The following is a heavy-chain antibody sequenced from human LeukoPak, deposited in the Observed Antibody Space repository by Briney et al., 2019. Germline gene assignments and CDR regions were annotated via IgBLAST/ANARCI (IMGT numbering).Heavy chain of an antibody. J-gene: IGHJ4*02. CDR2: ISYDGSNK. Sequence: PGGSLRLSCAASGFTFRSYAMHWVRQAPGKGLEWVAVISYDGSNKYYADSVKGRFTISRDNSKNTLYLQMNSLTAEDTAVYYCTRSNDYWGQGTLSPSPQ. CDR3: TRSNDY. CDR1: GFTFRSYA. V-gene: IGHV3-30-3*01.